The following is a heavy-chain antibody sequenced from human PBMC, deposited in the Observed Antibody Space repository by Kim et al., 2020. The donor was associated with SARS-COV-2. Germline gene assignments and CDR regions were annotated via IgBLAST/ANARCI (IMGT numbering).Heavy chain of an antibody. CDR2: ISSSSSYI. CDR1: GFTFSSYS. J-gene: IGHJ4*02. V-gene: IGHV3-21*01. Sequence: GGSLRLSCAASGFTFSSYSMNWVRQAPGKGLEWVSSISSSSSYIYYADSVKGRFTISRDNAKNSLYLQMNSLRAEDTAVYYCARGRGIAAAGHHPPSPGWGQGTLVTVSS. D-gene: IGHD6-13*01. CDR3: ARGRGIAAAGHHPPSPG.